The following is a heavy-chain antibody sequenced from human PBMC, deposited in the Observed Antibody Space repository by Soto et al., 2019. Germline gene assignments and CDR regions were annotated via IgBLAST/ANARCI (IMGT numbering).Heavy chain of an antibody. CDR2: ISGSGGST. CDR3: AKERVGYYDSSGLYTAPFDY. J-gene: IGHJ4*02. V-gene: IGHV3-23*01. Sequence: GGSLRLSCAASGFTFSSYAMSWVRQAPGKGLEWVSAISGSGGSTYYADSVKGRFTISRDNSKNTLYLQMNSLRAEDTAVYYCAKERVGYYDSSGLYTAPFDYWGQGTLVTVSS. CDR1: GFTFSSYA. D-gene: IGHD3-22*01.